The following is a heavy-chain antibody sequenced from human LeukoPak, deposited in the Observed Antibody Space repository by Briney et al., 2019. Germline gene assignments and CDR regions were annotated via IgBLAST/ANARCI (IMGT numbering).Heavy chain of an antibody. Sequence: SVKVSCKASGGTFSSYAISWVRQAPGQGLEWMGGIIPIFGTANYAQKFQGRVTITADESTSTAYMELSSPRSEDTAVYYCAGDVGTAGDFWSGYYFYWGQGTLVTVSS. CDR3: AGDVGTAGDFWSGYYFY. D-gene: IGHD3-3*01. CDR1: GGTFSSYA. CDR2: IIPIFGTA. J-gene: IGHJ4*02. V-gene: IGHV1-69*13.